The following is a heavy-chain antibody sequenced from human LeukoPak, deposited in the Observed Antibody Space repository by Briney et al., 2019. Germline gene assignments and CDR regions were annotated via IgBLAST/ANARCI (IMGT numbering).Heavy chain of an antibody. CDR1: GYNFFSYG. V-gene: IGHV1-18*01. CDR2: VSAYADNT. CDR3: ARDCIGCHGFDS. D-gene: IGHD1-26*01. J-gene: IGHJ4*02. Sequence: ASVKVSCKASGYNFFSYGITWVRHAPGQGLELKGWVSAYADNTNYVQKFQGRVTMTTDTSTSTAYIELRSLRSVDTAVYYCARDCIGCHGFDSWGQGTLVTVSS.